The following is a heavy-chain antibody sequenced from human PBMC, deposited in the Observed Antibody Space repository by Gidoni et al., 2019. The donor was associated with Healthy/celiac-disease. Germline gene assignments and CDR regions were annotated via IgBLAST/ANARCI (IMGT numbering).Heavy chain of an antibody. CDR2: IWYDGSNK. Sequence: QVQLVESGGGVVQPGRSLRLSCAASGFTFSSYGMHWVRQAPGKGLEWVAVIWYDGSNKYYADSVKGRFTISRDNSKNTLYLQMNSLRAEDTAVYYCAREERGATHIHYYYYMDVWGKGTTVTVSS. D-gene: IGHD1-26*01. J-gene: IGHJ6*03. V-gene: IGHV3-33*01. CDR3: AREERGATHIHYYYYMDV. CDR1: GFTFSSYG.